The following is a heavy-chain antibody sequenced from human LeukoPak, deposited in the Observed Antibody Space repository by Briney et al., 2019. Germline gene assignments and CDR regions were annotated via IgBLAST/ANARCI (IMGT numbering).Heavy chain of an antibody. J-gene: IGHJ4*02. CDR1: GFTFIDYY. CDR2: ISSSSSYT. CDR3: ASMYTSSPDLDY. V-gene: IGHV3-11*03. D-gene: IGHD6-13*01. Sequence: GGSLSLSCAASGFTFIDYYMSWLRQAPGKGLEWVSYISSSSSYTNYADSVKGRFTISRDNAKNSLYLQMNSLRAEDTAVYYCASMYTSSPDLDYWGQGTLVTVSS.